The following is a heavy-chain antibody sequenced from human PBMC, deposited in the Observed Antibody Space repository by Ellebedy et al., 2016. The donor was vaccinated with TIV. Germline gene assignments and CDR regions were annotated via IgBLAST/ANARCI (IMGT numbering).Heavy chain of an antibody. D-gene: IGHD3-3*01. V-gene: IGHV4-34*01. CDR2: INHSGST. CDR1: GGSFSGYY. J-gene: IGHJ5*02. CDR3: ARVGYDLWILGNWFDP. Sequence: MPSETLSLTCAVYGGSFSGYYWSWIRQPPGKGLEWIGEINHSGSTNYNPSLKSRVTISVDTSKNQFSLKLSSVTAADTAVYYCARVGYDLWILGNWFDPWGQGTLVTVSS.